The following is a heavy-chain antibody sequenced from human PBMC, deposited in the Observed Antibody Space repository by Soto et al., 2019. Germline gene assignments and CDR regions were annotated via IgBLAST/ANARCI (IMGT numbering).Heavy chain of an antibody. Sequence: KGLEWIGEINHSGSTNYNPSLKNRVTIAVDTSKNQFSLKLSSVTAADTSFYHCAKVNRDYDRPSDFWLQGTLVIGFS. J-gene: IGHJ4*02. D-gene: IGHD5-12*01. CDR2: INHSGST. V-gene: IGHV4-34*01. CDR3: AKVNRDYDRPSDF.